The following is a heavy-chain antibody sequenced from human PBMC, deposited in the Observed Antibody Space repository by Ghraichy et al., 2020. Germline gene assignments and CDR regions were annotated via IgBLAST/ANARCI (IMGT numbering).Heavy chain of an antibody. CDR1: GFTFSNYW. J-gene: IGHJ4*02. Sequence: GGSLRLSCAASGFTFSNYWMHWVRQAPGKGLLWVSRINSDGSSTTYADSVKGRFTISRDNAKNTLYLQMNSLRAEDTAVYYCARVNIVATRSFDYWGQGTLVTVSS. CDR3: ARVNIVATRSFDY. D-gene: IGHD5-12*01. CDR2: INSDGSST. V-gene: IGHV3-74*01.